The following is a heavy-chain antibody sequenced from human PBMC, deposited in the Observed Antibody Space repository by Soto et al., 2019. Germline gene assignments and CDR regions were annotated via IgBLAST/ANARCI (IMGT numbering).Heavy chain of an antibody. D-gene: IGHD5-12*01. CDR3: AKAKPRYSGYDYYFDY. CDR1: GFTFSSYA. Sequence: VGSLRLSCAASGFTFSSYAMSWVRQAPGKGLEWVSAISGSGGSTYYADSVKGRFTISRDNSKNTLYLQMNSLRAEDTAVYYCAKAKPRYSGYDYYFDYWGQGTLVTVSS. V-gene: IGHV3-23*01. J-gene: IGHJ4*02. CDR2: ISGSGGST.